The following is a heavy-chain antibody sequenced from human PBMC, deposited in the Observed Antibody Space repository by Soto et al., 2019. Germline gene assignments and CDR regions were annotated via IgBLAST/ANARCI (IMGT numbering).Heavy chain of an antibody. V-gene: IGHV4-4*07. CDR1: GRSISSYY. D-gene: IGHD6-19*01. CDR2: IYTSGST. J-gene: IGHJ6*02. CDR3: ARVASVAGTDYYYGMEV. Sequence: QVQLQESGPGLVKPSETLSLTCTVSGRSISSYYWSWIRLPAGKGLEWIGRIYTSGSTNYNPSLKSRVTMSVATSKNQFSLKRSSVTAADTAVYYCARVASVAGTDYYYGMEVWGQGSTVTVSS.